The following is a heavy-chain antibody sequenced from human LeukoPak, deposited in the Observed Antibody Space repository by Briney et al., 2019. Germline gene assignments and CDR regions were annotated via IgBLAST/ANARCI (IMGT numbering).Heavy chain of an antibody. CDR2: IYYSGST. CDR1: GYSISSSNW. Sequence: SETLSLTCAVSGYSISSSNWWGWIRQPPGKGLEWIGYIYYSGSTYYNPSLESRVTMSVDTSKNQFSLKLSSVTAVDTAVYYCARWTAAGTGGFDYWGQGTLVTVSS. J-gene: IGHJ4*02. CDR3: ARWTAAGTGGFDY. D-gene: IGHD6-13*01. V-gene: IGHV4-28*01.